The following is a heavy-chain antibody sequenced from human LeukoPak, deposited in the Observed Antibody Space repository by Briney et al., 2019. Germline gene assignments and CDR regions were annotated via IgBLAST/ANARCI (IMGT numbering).Heavy chain of an antibody. D-gene: IGHD4-17*01. Sequence: PSETLSLTCTVSGGSISSYYWSWIRQHPGKGLEWIGYIYYSGSTYYNPSLKSRVTISVDTSKNQFSLKLSSVTAADTAVYYCARDTLYGDYPNYYYYGMDVWGQGTTVTVSS. V-gene: IGHV4-59*06. J-gene: IGHJ6*02. CDR1: GGSISSYY. CDR3: ARDTLYGDYPNYYYYGMDV. CDR2: IYYSGST.